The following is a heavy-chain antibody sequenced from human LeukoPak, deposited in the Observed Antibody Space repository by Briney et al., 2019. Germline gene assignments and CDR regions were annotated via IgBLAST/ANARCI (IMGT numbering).Heavy chain of an antibody. CDR2: IKYDGTEK. CDR1: GFTFSSYW. CDR3: TRDEGATVTTFRFDY. D-gene: IGHD4-17*01. J-gene: IGHJ4*02. V-gene: IGHV3-7*01. Sequence: GGSLILSCTASGFTFSSYWMSWVRQAPGKGLEWVANIKYDGTEKLYVGSVKGRFTISRDNAKNSLYLQLNSLRAEDAAVYYCTRDEGATVTTFRFDYWGQGTLVTVSS.